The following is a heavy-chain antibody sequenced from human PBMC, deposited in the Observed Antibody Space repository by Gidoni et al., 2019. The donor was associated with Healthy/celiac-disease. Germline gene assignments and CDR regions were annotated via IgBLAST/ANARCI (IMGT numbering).Heavy chain of an antibody. J-gene: IGHJ5*02. Sequence: QVQLQQWGAGLLKPSETLSLSCAVYGGSFSGYYWSWIRQPPGKGLEWIGEINHSGSTNYNPSLKSRVTISVDTSKNQFSLKLISVTAADTAVYYCARMSSLGSYNWFDPWGQGTLVTVS. CDR3: ARMSSLGSYNWFDP. CDR1: GGSFSGYY. CDR2: INHSGST. V-gene: IGHV4-34*01. D-gene: IGHD3-10*01.